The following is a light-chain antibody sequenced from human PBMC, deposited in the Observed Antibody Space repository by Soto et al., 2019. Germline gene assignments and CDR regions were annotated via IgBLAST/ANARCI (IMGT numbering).Light chain of an antibody. V-gene: IGLV2-14*01. CDR1: SSDVGGYNY. CDR3: SSYTSSSTQV. Sequence: QTALTQPASVYGSPGQSITISCTGTSSDVGGYNYVSWYQQHPGKAPKLMIYDVSNRPSGVSNRFSGSKSGNTASLTISGLQAEDEADYYCSSYTSSSTQVFGGWTKLTVL. J-gene: IGLJ2*01. CDR2: DVS.